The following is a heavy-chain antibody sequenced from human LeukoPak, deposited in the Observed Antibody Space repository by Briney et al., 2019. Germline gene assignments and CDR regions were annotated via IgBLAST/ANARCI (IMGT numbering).Heavy chain of an antibody. CDR2: IYYSGST. CDR1: GGSISSSSYY. V-gene: IGHV4-39*07. J-gene: IGHJ4*02. CDR3: AGYSSSSSRPVDY. Sequence: SETLSLTCTVSGGSISSSSYYWGGIRQPPGKGLEWIGSIYYSGSTNYNPSLKSRVTISVDTSKNLFSLKLSSVTAADTAVYYCAGYSSSSSRPVDYWGQGTLVTVSS. D-gene: IGHD6-13*01.